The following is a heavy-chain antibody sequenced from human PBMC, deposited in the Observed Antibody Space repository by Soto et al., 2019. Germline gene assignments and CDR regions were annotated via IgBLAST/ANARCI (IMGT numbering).Heavy chain of an antibody. V-gene: IGHV3-33*01. CDR2: IWYDGSNK. CDR3: ARPGTVTTIYYFDY. Sequence: GGSLRLSCAASGFTFSSYGMHWVRQAPGKGLEWVAVIWYDGSNKYYADSVKGRFTISRDNSKNTLYLQMNSLRAEDTAVYYCARPGTVTTIYYFDYWGQGTLVTVSS. J-gene: IGHJ4*02. CDR1: GFTFSSYG. D-gene: IGHD4-17*01.